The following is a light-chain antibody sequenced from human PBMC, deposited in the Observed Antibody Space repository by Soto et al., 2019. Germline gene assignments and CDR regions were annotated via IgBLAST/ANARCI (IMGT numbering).Light chain of an antibody. CDR1: SGDIGSYNR. Sequence: QSVLTQPASVSGSPGQSITISCTGTSGDIGSYNRVSWYQQHPGKAPKLRIYEVTDRPSGLSNRFSGHKPGITASLTCSGLQAEDEAEYYCSSYPYINTMARVFGSGTKVTVL. V-gene: IGLV2-14*01. J-gene: IGLJ1*01. CDR2: EVT. CDR3: SSYPYINTMARV.